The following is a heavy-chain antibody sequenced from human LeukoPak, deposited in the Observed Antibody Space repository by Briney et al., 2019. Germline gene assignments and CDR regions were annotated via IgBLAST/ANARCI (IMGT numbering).Heavy chain of an antibody. CDR1: GFTFSSYA. V-gene: IGHV3-23*01. J-gene: IGHJ4*02. CDR3: AKEAYYYDSSGYYYPYYFDY. Sequence: GGSLRLSCAASGFTFSSYAMSWVRQAPGKGLEWVSAISGSGGSTYYADSVKGRFTISRDNSKNTLYLQMNSLRAEDTAVYYCAKEAYYYDSSGYYYPYYFDYWGQGTLVTVSS. CDR2: ISGSGGST. D-gene: IGHD3-22*01.